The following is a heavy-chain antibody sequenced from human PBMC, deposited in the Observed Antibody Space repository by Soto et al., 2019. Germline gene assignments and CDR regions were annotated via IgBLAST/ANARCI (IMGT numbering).Heavy chain of an antibody. CDR3: HSREAPIFNYGMEV. CDR2: IYYSGST. D-gene: IGHD1-26*01. V-gene: IGHV4-39*03. CDR1: GGSVSTSSYY. Sequence: SETLSLTCTVSGGSVSTSSYYWGWIRQPPGKGLEWIGTIYYSGSTYCNPSLKSRVIISGDSSKNQFSLELSSVNAADTAVYYCHSREAPIFNYGMEVWGQGPPVT. J-gene: IGHJ6*02.